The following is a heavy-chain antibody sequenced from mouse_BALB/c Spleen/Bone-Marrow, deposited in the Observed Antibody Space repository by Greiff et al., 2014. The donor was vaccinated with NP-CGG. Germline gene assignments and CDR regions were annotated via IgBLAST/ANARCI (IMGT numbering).Heavy chain of an antibody. J-gene: IGHJ3*01. CDR1: GYTFSSYW. D-gene: IGHD2-4*01. CDR3: ARSGDYDENY. CDR2: ILPGSGST. Sequence: QVQLQQSGAELMKPGASVKISCKATGYTFSSYWIEWVKQRPGHGLEWIGEILPGSGSTNYSEKFKGKATFTADTSSNTAYMQLSSLTSEDSAVYYCARSGDYDENYWGQGTLVTVSA. V-gene: IGHV1-9*01.